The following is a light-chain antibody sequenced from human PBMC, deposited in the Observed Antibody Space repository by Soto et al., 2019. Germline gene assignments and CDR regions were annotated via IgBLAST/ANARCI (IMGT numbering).Light chain of an antibody. V-gene: IGLV2-14*01. CDR3: SSYTIKRSWV. Sequence: QAVVTQPASVTGSPGQSITISCTGTSSDVGSDNRVSWYQQYPNTAPKLIIYEVTNRPSGVSDRFSGSKSGNTASLTISGLQPEDEANYYCSSYTIKRSWVFGGGTKLTVL. CDR1: SSDVGSDNR. CDR2: EVT. J-gene: IGLJ3*02.